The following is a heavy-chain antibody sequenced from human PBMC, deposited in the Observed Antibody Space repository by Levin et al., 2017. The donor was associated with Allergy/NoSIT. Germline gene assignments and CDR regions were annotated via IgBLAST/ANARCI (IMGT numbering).Heavy chain of an antibody. Sequence: GGSLRLSCAASGFTFSSFALHWVRQATGMGLEWVAIISYDGINKFYADSVKGRFTISRDNSQNTLYLQMNNLRAEDTAVYYCARGNPYYYGSGNYLSYYYGMDVWGQGTTVTVSS. D-gene: IGHD3-10*01. V-gene: IGHV3-30-3*01. J-gene: IGHJ6*02. CDR1: GFTFSSFA. CDR2: ISYDGINK. CDR3: ARGNPYYYGSGNYLSYYYGMDV.